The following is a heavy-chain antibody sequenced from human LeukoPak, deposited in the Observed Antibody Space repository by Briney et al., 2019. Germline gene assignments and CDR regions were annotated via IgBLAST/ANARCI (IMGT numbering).Heavy chain of an antibody. Sequence: ASXKVSCKASGYTFTSYGISWVRQAPGQGLEWMGWISAYNGNTNYAQKLQGRVTMTTDTSTSTAYMELRSLRSDDTAVYYCARIDLFGYYDFWSGPIYWGQGTLVTVSS. CDR3: ARIDLFGYYDFWSGPIY. CDR1: GYTFTSYG. J-gene: IGHJ4*02. D-gene: IGHD3-3*01. CDR2: ISAYNGNT. V-gene: IGHV1-18*01.